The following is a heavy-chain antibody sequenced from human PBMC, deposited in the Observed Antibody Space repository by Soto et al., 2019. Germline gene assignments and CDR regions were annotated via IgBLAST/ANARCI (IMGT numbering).Heavy chain of an antibody. Sequence: GGSLRLSCAASGFTFSSYAMSWVRQAPGKGLEWVSAISGSGGSTYYADSVKGRFTISRDNSKNTLYLQMNSLRAEDTAVYYCAKYLVLHVVVIAMDRDAFDIWGQGTMVTVSS. J-gene: IGHJ3*02. CDR1: GFTFSSYA. CDR2: ISGSGGST. V-gene: IGHV3-23*01. D-gene: IGHD2-21*01. CDR3: AKYLVLHVVVIAMDRDAFDI.